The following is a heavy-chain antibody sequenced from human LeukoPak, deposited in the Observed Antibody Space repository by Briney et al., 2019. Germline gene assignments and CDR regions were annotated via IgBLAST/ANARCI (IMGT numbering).Heavy chain of an antibody. J-gene: IGHJ4*02. CDR1: GFTFSNYG. Sequence: PGGSLRLSSATSGFTFSNYGMHWVRQAPGKGLEWVAVIWHDGSNKYYADSVKGRFTVSRDNSKNTLYLQMNSLRAEDTAVYYCANNFDYWGQGTLVTVSS. CDR2: IWHDGSNK. CDR3: ANNFDY. V-gene: IGHV3-33*03.